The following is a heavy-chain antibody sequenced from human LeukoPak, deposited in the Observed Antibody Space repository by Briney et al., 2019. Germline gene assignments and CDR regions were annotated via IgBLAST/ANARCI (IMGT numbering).Heavy chain of an antibody. V-gene: IGHV3-74*01. J-gene: IGHJ4*02. CDR2: INSDGSST. Sequence: GGSLRLSCAASGFTSGNYAMSWVRQAPGKGLVWVSRINSDGSSTSFADSVKGRFTISRDNAKNTLYLQMNSLRAEDTAVYYCARDGDTYYFDYWGQGTLVTVSS. D-gene: IGHD4-17*01. CDR3: ARDGDTYYFDY. CDR1: GFTSGNYA.